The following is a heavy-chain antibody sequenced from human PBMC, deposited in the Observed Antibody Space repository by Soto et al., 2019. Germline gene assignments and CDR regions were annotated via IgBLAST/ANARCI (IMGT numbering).Heavy chain of an antibody. Sequence: SQTLSLTCAISGDSVSSNSAAWNWIRQSPSRGLEWLGRTYYRSKWYNDYAVSVKSRITINPDTSKDQFSLQLNSVTPEDTAVYYCARSRYFYWLLYSSGDYFDYWGQGTLVTVSS. D-gene: IGHD3-9*01. CDR2: TYYRSKWYN. CDR1: GDSVSSNSAA. V-gene: IGHV6-1*01. J-gene: IGHJ4*02. CDR3: ARSRYFYWLLYSSGDYFDY.